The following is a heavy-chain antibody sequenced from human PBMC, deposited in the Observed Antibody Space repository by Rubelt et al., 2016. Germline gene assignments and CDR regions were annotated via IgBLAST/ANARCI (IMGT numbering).Heavy chain of an antibody. Sequence: QVQLQESGPGLVKPSETLSLTCTVSGYSISSGYYWSWIRQPPGKGLEWIGEINYSGSTNYNPSLKSRVTISVTTSRNQFSLKRSSVTAADTAVYYCARGRDYWGQGTLVTVSS. CDR1: GYSISSGYY. CDR3: ARGRDY. J-gene: IGHJ4*02. V-gene: IGHV4-38-2*02. CDR2: INYSGST.